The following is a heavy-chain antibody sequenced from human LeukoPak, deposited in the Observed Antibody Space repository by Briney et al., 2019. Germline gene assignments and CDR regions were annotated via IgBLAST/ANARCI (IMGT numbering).Heavy chain of an antibody. V-gene: IGHV1-2*02. CDR1: GYAFTGYY. D-gene: IGHD4-17*01. Sequence: GASVKVSCKASGYAFTGYYMHWVRQAPGQGLEWMGWINPNSGGTKYAQKFQGRVTMTRDTSISTACMELSRLRSDDTAVYYCARGGGDYVYYYYGLDVWGQGTTVTVS. J-gene: IGHJ6*02. CDR3: ARGGGDYVYYYYGLDV. CDR2: INPNSGGT.